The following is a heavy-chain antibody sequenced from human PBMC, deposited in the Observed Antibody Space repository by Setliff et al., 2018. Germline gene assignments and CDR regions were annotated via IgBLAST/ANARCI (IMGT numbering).Heavy chain of an antibody. Sequence: ASVKVSCKASGYTFTSYYMHWVRQAPGQGLEWMGIINPSGGSTSYAQKFQGRVTMTRDTSTSTVYMELSSLRSEDTAVYYCARVAPHYYDSIGPSFDYWGQGTLVTVSS. J-gene: IGHJ4*02. V-gene: IGHV1-46*01. CDR3: ARVAPHYYDSIGPSFDY. CDR1: GYTFTSYY. CDR2: INPSGGST. D-gene: IGHD3-22*01.